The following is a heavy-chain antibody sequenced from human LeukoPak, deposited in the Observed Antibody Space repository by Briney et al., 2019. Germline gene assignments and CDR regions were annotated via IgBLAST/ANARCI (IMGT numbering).Heavy chain of an antibody. CDR3: ARFSSGWSATGFDY. V-gene: IGHV3-74*01. Sequence: GGSLRLSCAPSGLPFSSYWMHWVRQAPGKELTWVSHINSDGTTTNYADSVKGRFNISRDNHKNTLYLQMNSLRVEDTAVYYCARFSSGWSATGFDYWGQGTVVTVSS. CDR1: GLPFSSYW. CDR2: INSDGTTT. D-gene: IGHD6-19*01. J-gene: IGHJ4*02.